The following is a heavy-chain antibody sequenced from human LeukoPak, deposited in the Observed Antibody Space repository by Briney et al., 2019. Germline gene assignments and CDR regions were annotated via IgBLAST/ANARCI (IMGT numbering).Heavy chain of an antibody. CDR1: GFTFSTYA. CDR2: ISYDGSIK. J-gene: IGHJ4*02. Sequence: PGGSLRLSCAASGFTFSTYAMHWVRQAPGRGLEWVTVISYDGSIKYYADSVKGRFTISRDNSKNTVYLQMHSLRDEDTAMYYCAKGGEMATIEESDYWGQGTLVTVSS. CDR3: AKGGEMATIEESDY. V-gene: IGHV3-30*18. D-gene: IGHD5-24*01.